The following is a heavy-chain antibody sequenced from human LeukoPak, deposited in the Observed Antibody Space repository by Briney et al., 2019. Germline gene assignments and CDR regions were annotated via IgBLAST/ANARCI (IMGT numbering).Heavy chain of an antibody. Sequence: SETLSLTCTVSGGSIGSYYWSWIRQPPGKGLEWIGYIYYSGSTNYNPSLKSRVTISVDTSKNQFSLKLTSVTAADTALYYCARHLRGDYSNSWFDPWGQGTLVTVSS. CDR1: GGSIGSYY. J-gene: IGHJ5*02. V-gene: IGHV4-59*08. CDR2: IYYSGST. D-gene: IGHD4-11*01. CDR3: ARHLRGDYSNSWFDP.